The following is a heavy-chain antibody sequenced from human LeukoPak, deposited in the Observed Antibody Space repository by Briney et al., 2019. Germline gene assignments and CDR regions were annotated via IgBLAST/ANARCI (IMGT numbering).Heavy chain of an antibody. CDR2: IYTSGST. J-gene: IGHJ5*02. V-gene: IGHV4-61*02. Sequence: TLSLTCTVSGGSISSGSYYWSWIRQPAGKGLEWIGRIYTSGSTNYNPSLKSRVTISVDTSKNQFSLKLSSVTAADTAVYYCARDGGATNWFDPWGQGTLVTVSS. CDR1: GGSISSGSYY. D-gene: IGHD1-26*01. CDR3: ARDGGATNWFDP.